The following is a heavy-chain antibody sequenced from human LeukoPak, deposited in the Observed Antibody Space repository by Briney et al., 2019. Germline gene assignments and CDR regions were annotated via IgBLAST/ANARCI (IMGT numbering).Heavy chain of an antibody. CDR2: IYPGDSDT. CDR3: ARRPKYKSGCHFDY. J-gene: IGHJ4*02. D-gene: IGHD3-22*01. CDR1: GYSFTNYW. Sequence: GESLKISCKGSGYSFTNYWIGWVRQMPGKGMEWMGIIYPGDSDTSYDPSFQGQVTISADKSITTAYLQWSSLKASDTAMYYCARRPKYKSGCHFDYWGQGTLVTVSS. V-gene: IGHV5-51*01.